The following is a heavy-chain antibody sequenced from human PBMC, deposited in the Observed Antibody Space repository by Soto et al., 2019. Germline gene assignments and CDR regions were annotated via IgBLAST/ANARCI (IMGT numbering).Heavy chain of an antibody. D-gene: IGHD1-1*01. V-gene: IGHV3-30-3*01. J-gene: IGHJ4*02. CDR2: ISYDGSNK. CDR3: ARSPRTTVPTGLDY. Sequence: QVQLVESGGGVVQPGRSLRLSCAASGFTFSSYAMHWVRQAPGKGLEWVAVISYDGSNKYYADSVKGRFTISRDNSKNTLYLQMNSLRAEDTAVYYCARSPRTTVPTGLDYWGQGTLVTVSS. CDR1: GFTFSSYA.